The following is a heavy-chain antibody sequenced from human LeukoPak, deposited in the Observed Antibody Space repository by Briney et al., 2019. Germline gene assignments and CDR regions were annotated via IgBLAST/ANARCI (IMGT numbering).Heavy chain of an antibody. CDR1: GGSISSGDYY. J-gene: IGHJ5*02. V-gene: IGHV4-30-4*08. D-gene: IGHD3-22*01. Sequence: SETLSLTCTVSGGSISSGDYYWSWIRQPPGKGLEWIGYIYYSGSTYYNPSLKSRDTISVDTSKNQFSLKLSSVTAADTAVYYCARAYYYDSSGYYTNWFDPWGQGTLVTVSS. CDR2: IYYSGST. CDR3: ARAYYYDSSGYYTNWFDP.